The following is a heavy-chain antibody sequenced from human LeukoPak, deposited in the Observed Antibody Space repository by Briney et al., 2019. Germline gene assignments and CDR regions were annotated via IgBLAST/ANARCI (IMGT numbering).Heavy chain of an antibody. Sequence: PSETLSLTCTVSGGSISSSSDYWGWIRQAPGKELEWIGSSYYHENTYYNSSLKSRVTISVDTSKNQFSLKLNSVTAADTAVYFCARRAYSAAYWKHFDSWGQGTLVTVSS. D-gene: IGHD1-1*01. J-gene: IGHJ4*02. CDR1: GGSISSSSDY. CDR2: SYYHENT. V-gene: IGHV4-39*01. CDR3: ARRAYSAAYWKHFDS.